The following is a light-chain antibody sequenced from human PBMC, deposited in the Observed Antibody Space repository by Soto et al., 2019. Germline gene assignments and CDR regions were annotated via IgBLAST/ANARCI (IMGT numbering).Light chain of an antibody. V-gene: IGLV2-14*03. CDR2: DVT. J-gene: IGLJ3*02. CDR1: SSDIGGYNF. Sequence: QSALTQPASVSGSPGQSITISCSVTSSDIGGYNFVSWYQQHPGKAPKLMIYDVTNRPPGLSDRFSGSKSGNTASLTISGLQAEDEANYYCSSYTTSSTLVFGGGTKLTVL. CDR3: SSYTTSSTLV.